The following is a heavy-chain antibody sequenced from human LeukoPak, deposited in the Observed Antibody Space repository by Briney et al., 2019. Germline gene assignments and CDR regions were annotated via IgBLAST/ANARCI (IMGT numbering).Heavy chain of an antibody. Sequence: ASVKVSCKASGYTFTSYYMHWVRQAPGQGLEWMGIINPSGGSTSYAQKFQGRVTMTRDTSTSTVYMELSSLRSEDTAVYYCARDRTVIPAAMSGISYWGQGTVVTVSS. V-gene: IGHV1-46*01. CDR3: ARDRTVIPAAMSGISY. J-gene: IGHJ4*02. CDR2: INPSGGST. CDR1: GYTFTSYY. D-gene: IGHD2-2*01.